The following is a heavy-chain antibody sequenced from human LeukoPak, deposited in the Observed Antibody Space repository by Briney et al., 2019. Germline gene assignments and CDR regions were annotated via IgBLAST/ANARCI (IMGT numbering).Heavy chain of an antibody. Sequence: PSETLSLTCTVSGGSISSYFWSWIRQPPGKGLEWVAYISYSGSTNYNPSLKSRVTISVDMSKKQFSLKLNSVTAADTAVYYCASQTKGGWLQPFDYWGQGTLVTVSS. CDR1: GGSISSYF. V-gene: IGHV4-59*08. CDR3: ASQTKGGWLQPFDY. CDR2: ISYSGST. J-gene: IGHJ4*02. D-gene: IGHD5-24*01.